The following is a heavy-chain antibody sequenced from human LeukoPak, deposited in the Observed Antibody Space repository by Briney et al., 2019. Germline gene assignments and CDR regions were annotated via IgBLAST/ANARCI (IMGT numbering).Heavy chain of an antibody. CDR1: GFTFSSYW. J-gene: IGHJ3*02. V-gene: IGHV3-7*01. D-gene: IGHD6-13*01. CDR2: IKQDGSEK. Sequence: GGSLGLSCAASGFTFSSYWMSWVRQAPGKGLEWVANIKQDGSEKYYVDSVKGRFTISRDNAKNSLYLQMNSLRAEDTAVYYCARAGGPRSYSSSWYGRPGAFDIWGQGTMVTVSS. CDR3: ARAGGPRSYSSSWYGRPGAFDI.